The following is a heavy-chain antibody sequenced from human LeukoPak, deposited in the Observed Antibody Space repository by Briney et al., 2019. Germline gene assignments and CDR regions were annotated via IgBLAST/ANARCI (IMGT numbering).Heavy chain of an antibody. D-gene: IGHD6-19*01. CDR1: GFTFSNYA. J-gene: IGHJ6*02. V-gene: IGHV3-30-3*01. CDR3: ARYIAVAGSHYFYGMDV. CDR2: ISFDGSDK. Sequence: GGSLRLSCAASGFTFSNYAMHWVRQAPGKGLEWVAIISFDGSDKYYADSVKGRFSISRDNSQNTLFLQMNSLRAEDTAIYYCARYIAVAGSHYFYGMDVWGQGTTVTVS.